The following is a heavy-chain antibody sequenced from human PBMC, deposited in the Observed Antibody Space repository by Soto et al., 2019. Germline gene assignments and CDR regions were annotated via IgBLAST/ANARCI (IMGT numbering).Heavy chain of an antibody. V-gene: IGHV3-23*01. Sequence: GGSLSLSCASSGVNFSSYSRNWVRQGPGKGLEWVSVISGSGGSTYYADSVKGRFTISRDNSKNTLYLQMNSLRAEDTAVYYCARRSSGWYFDYWGQGTLVTVSS. CDR1: GVNFSSYS. D-gene: IGHD6-19*01. J-gene: IGHJ4*02. CDR3: ARRSSGWYFDY. CDR2: ISGSGGST.